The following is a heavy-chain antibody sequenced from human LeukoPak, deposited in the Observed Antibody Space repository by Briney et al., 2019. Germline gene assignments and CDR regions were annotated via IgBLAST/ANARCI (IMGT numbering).Heavy chain of an antibody. J-gene: IGHJ6*03. V-gene: IGHV4-34*01. CDR1: GVSFSGYY. Sequence: SETLSLTCAVYGVSFSGYYWSWIRQPPGKGLEWIGEINHSGSTNYNPSLKSRVTISVDTSKNQFSLKLSSVTAADTAVYYCARGTAARIVGADYYYYYMDVWGKGTTVTVSS. D-gene: IGHD1-26*01. CDR2: INHSGST. CDR3: ARGTAARIVGADYYYYYMDV.